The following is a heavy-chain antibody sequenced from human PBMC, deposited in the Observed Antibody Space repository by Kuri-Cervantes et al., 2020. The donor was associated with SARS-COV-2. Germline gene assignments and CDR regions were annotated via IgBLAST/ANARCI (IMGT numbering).Heavy chain of an antibody. Sequence: SETLSLTCAVYGGSFSDYSWSWIRQPPGKGLEWIGEINHSGSTNYTPSLKSRVTISVDTSKNQFSLKLSSVTAADTAVYYCARDRGLGSASSNGMDVWGQGTTVTVSS. V-gene: IGHV4-34*01. D-gene: IGHD3-10*01. J-gene: IGHJ6*02. CDR3: ARDRGLGSASSNGMDV. CDR1: GGSFSDYS. CDR2: INHSGST.